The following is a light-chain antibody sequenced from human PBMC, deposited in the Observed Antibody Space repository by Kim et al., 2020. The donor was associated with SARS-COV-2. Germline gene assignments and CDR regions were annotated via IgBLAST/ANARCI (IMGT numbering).Light chain of an antibody. Sequence: DIQMTQSPSALSASVGDRVTITCRANQSIGDRLAWYQQKPGKAPDLLIYKASSLQRGVSSRFSGSGSGTDFTFTISSLQSDNFAAYYCQQYSAYPYTFGQGTKLEI. J-gene: IGKJ2*01. CDR3: QQYSAYPYT. CDR2: KAS. V-gene: IGKV1-5*03. CDR1: QSIGDR.